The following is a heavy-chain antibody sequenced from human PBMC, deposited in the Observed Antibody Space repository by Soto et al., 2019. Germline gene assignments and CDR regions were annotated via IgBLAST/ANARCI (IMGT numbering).Heavy chain of an antibody. CDR1: GGSITTVGYS. J-gene: IGHJ4*02. CDR3: ARRISARTYYFDY. V-gene: IGHV4-30-2*01. CDR2: IFHSGIS. D-gene: IGHD6-6*01. Sequence: KPSETLSLTCAVSGGSITTVGYSWSWIRQPPGKGLEWIGYIFHSGISYSNPSLKGRVTMSVDGSKNRFSLRLSSVTAADTAVYYCARRISARTYYFDYRGQGTLVTVSS.